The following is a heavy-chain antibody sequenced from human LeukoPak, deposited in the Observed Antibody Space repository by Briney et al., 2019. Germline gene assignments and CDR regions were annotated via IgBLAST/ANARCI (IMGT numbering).Heavy chain of an antibody. CDR1: GFTFSSYW. J-gene: IGHJ6*03. V-gene: IGHV3-7*01. CDR3: ARSTMTSSYYYMDV. D-gene: IGHD1-1*01. Sequence: PGGSLRLSCAASGFTFSSYWMTWVRQAPGKGLEWVANIKEDVGEGYYVDSVKGRFTISRDNAKNSLYLQMNSLRAEDTAVYYCARSTMTSSYYYMDVWGKGTTVTVSS. CDR2: IKEDVGEG.